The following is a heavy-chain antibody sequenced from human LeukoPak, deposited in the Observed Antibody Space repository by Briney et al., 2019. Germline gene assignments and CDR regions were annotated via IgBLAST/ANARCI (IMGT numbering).Heavy chain of an antibody. Sequence: SETLSLTCTVSGASITSYYWIWIRQPPGKGLEWIGYIYNTGSTSYNPSLKSRVTISEDTSKNQFSLKLSSVTAADTAVYYCARGGDYDFWSGYSNYYYMDVWGKGPRSPSP. D-gene: IGHD3-3*01. CDR2: IYNTGST. V-gene: IGHV4-59*01. CDR1: GASITSYY. CDR3: ARGGDYDFWSGYSNYYYMDV. J-gene: IGHJ6*03.